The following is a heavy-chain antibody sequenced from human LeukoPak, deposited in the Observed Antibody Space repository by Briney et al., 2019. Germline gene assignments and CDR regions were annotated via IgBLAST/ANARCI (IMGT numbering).Heavy chain of an antibody. CDR3: WGGGTSYDAFDI. CDR1: GFTFDDYT. D-gene: IGHD1-26*01. CDR2: ISWDGGST. V-gene: IGHV3-43*01. J-gene: IGHJ3*02. Sequence: GGSLRLSCAASGFTFDDYTMHWVRQAPGKGLEWVSLISWDGGSTYYADSVKGRFTISRDNAKNLLYLPMNSLRAEDTAVYYCWGGGTSYDAFDIWGQGTMVTVSS.